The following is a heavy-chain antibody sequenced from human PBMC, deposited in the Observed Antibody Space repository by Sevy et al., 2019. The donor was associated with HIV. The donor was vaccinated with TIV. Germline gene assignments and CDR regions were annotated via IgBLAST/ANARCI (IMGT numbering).Heavy chain of an antibody. Sequence: GGSLRLSCAASGFTFSSYAMHWVRQAPGKGLEWVAVISYDGSNKYYADSVKGRFTISRDNSKNTLYLQMNSLRAEDTAMYYCARVSGSSWDYWGQGTLVTVSS. CDR3: ARVSGSSWDY. CDR2: ISYDGSNK. V-gene: IGHV3-30-3*01. CDR1: GFTFSSYA. J-gene: IGHJ4*02. D-gene: IGHD6-13*01.